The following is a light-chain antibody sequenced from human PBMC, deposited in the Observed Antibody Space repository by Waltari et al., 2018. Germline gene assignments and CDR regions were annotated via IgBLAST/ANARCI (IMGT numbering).Light chain of an antibody. CDR3: SSYASGDTFV. V-gene: IGLV2-14*01. Sequence: QSALTQPASVSGSPGQSITISCTGTSSDIGAYNYVSWYQQHPDKVPKLMIYDVTKRPSGVSNRFSGSKSGNTASLTISGLQAEDEADYFCSSYASGDTFVIGTGTKVTVL. CDR1: SSDIGAYNY. J-gene: IGLJ1*01. CDR2: DVT.